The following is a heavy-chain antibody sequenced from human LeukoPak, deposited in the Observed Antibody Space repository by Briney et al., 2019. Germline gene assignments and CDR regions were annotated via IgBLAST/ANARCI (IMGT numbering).Heavy chain of an antibody. D-gene: IGHD1-20*01. CDR1: GFTFSSYA. CDR3: AKDNYNWNEHTFDY. V-gene: IGHV3-23*01. CDR2: ISGSGGST. J-gene: IGHJ4*02. Sequence: GGSLRLSCAASGFTFSSYAMSWVRQAPGKGLEWVSAISGSGGSTYYADSVKGRFTISRNNSKNTLYLQMNSLRAEDTAVYYCAKDNYNWNEHTFDYWGQGTLVTVSS.